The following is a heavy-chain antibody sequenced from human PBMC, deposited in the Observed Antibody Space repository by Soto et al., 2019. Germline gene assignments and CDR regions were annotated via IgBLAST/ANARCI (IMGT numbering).Heavy chain of an antibody. J-gene: IGHJ6*02. CDR1: GYTFSIYS. Sequence: VASVKVSCKASGYTFSIYSIHWVRQAPGQSLEWMGWINAGNGNTKYSQKFQGRVTFTRDTSANTAYMELSSLRSEDAAVYYCARPYYYGTTGYYSSHYYFYFGMDVWGQGTTVTVSS. CDR2: INAGNGNT. V-gene: IGHV1-3*01. CDR3: ARPYYYGTTGYYSSHYYFYFGMDV. D-gene: IGHD3-22*01.